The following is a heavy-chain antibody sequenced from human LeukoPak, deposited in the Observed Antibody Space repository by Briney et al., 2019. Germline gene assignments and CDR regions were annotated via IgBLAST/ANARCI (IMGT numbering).Heavy chain of an antibody. CDR3: ARAIDYYGSGSYQGLDY. V-gene: IGHV3-48*03. D-gene: IGHD3-10*01. Sequence: PGGSLRLSCAASGFTFSSYEMNWVRQAPGKGLEWVSYISSSGSTIYYADSVKGRLTISRDNAKNSLYLQMNSLRAEDTAVYYCARAIDYYGSGSYQGLDYWGQGTLVTVSS. CDR2: ISSSGSTI. J-gene: IGHJ4*02. CDR1: GFTFSSYE.